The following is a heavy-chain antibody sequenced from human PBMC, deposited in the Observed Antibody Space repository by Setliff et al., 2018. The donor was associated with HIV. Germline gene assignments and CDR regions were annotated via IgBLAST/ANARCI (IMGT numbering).Heavy chain of an antibody. CDR2: VYFSDT. J-gene: IGHJ4*02. D-gene: IGHD6-19*01. Sequence: SETLSLTCTVSGGSTSSSIYYWGWLRQPTGKGLEWIVNVYFSDTYYNPSLTSRVTISIDRSKNQFSLKLSSVTAADTAIYYCARSSTAGFDSWGQGTLVTVSS. V-gene: IGHV4-39*07. CDR3: ARSSTAGFDS. CDR1: GGSTSSSIYY.